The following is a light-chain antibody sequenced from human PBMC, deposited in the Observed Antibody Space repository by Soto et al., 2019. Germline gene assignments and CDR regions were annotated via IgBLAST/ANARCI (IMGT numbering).Light chain of an antibody. V-gene: IGLV1-51*01. CDR1: SSNIGNNY. Sequence: QSVLTQPPSVSAAPGQKVTISCSGSSSNIGNNYVYWYQQLPGTAPKLLIYDNDKRPSGIPDGFSGSKSGTSATLGIAGLQTGDEAGYYCGTWDISLSVVFGGGTKLTVL. CDR3: GTWDISLSVV. J-gene: IGLJ2*01. CDR2: DND.